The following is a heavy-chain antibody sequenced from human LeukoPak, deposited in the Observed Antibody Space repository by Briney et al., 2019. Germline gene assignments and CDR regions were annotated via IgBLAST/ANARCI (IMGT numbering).Heavy chain of an antibody. CDR1: GGSISSYY. CDR3: ANLWDN. D-gene: IGHD1-26*01. Sequence: SETLSLTCTVSGGSISSYYWSWIRQPAGKGLEWIGLIYTSGGTNYNPSLKSRVTISVDKSKNQFSLKLSSVTAADTAVYYCANLWDNWGQGTLVTVSS. J-gene: IGHJ4*02. CDR2: IYTSGGT. V-gene: IGHV4-4*07.